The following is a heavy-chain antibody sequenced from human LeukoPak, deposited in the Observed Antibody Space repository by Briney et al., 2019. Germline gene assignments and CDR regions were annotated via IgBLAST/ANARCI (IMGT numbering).Heavy chain of an antibody. V-gene: IGHV3-23*01. CDR3: AKGGKYSSSTRSKTTLDY. J-gene: IGHJ4*02. CDR2: ISGSGGST. CDR1: GFTFSSYA. D-gene: IGHD6-6*01. Sequence: HPGGSLRLSCAASGFTFSSYAMSWVRQAPGKGLEWVSAISGSGGSTYYADSVKGRFTISRDNSKNTLYLQMNSLRAEDTAVYYCAKGGKYSSSTRSKTTLDYWGQGTLVTVSS.